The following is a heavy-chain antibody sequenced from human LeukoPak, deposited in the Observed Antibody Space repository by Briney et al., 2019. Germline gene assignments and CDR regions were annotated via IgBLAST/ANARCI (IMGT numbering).Heavy chain of an antibody. CDR1: GFTFDDYT. J-gene: IGHJ4*02. D-gene: IGHD3-22*01. CDR2: ISWDGGST. CDR3: AKDISSLGYDSSGYFDY. Sequence: PGGSLRLSCAASGFTFDDYTMHWVRQAPGKGLEWVSVISWDGGSTYYVDSVKGRFTISRDNSKNSLYLQMNSLRTEDTALYYSAKDISSLGYDSSGYFDYWGQGTLVTVSS. V-gene: IGHV3-43*01.